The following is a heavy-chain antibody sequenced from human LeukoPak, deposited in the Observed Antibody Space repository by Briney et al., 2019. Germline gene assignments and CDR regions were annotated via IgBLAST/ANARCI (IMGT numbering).Heavy chain of an antibody. J-gene: IGHJ6*02. CDR3: ARYSSTWYYFAMDV. CDR1: GFTFSDYY. CDR2: ISNTGSTI. D-gene: IGHD6-13*01. V-gene: IGHV3-11*01. Sequence: GGSLRLSCAASGFTFSDYYMTWIGQAPRKGLEWVAYISNTGSTIYFADSVRGRFTISRDNAKNSLYLQMNSLRAEDTAVYYCARYSSTWYYFAMDVWGQGTTVTVSS.